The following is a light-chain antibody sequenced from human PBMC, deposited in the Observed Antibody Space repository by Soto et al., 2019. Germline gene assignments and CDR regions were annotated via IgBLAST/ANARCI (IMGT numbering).Light chain of an antibody. CDR3: SSSAGSNNPFV. V-gene: IGLV2-8*01. CDR2: DVN. J-gene: IGLJ1*01. CDR1: SSDVGGCRF. Sequence: QSALTQPPSASGSPGQSVTISCTGTSSDVGGCRFVSWYQQFPGKAPQLIIYDVNKRPSGVPDRFSGSKSGNTASLTISGLQADEEADDYCSSSAGSNNPFVFGTGTKVTVL.